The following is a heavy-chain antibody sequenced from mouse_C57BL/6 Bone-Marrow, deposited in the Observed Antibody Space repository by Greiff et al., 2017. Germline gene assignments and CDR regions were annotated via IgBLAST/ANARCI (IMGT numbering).Heavy chain of an antibody. CDR3: TRGYYTWFAY. J-gene: IGHJ3*01. CDR2: IDPETGGT. Sequence: QFQLQQSGAELVRPGASVTLSCKASGYTFTDYEMHWVKQTPVHGLEWIGAIDPETGGTAYNQKFKGKAILTADKSSSTAYMELRSLTSEDSAVYYCTRGYYTWFAYWGQGTLVTVSA. V-gene: IGHV1-15*01. CDR1: GYTFTDYE. D-gene: IGHD1-1*01.